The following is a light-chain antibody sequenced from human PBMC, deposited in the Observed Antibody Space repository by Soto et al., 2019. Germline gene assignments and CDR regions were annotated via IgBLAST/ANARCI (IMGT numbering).Light chain of an antibody. V-gene: IGKV3-20*01. Sequence: EIVLTQSPGTLSLSPGERATLSCRASQSVSIDYLAWYQHSPGQAPRLLIYGASRRTTGIPDRFSGSGSGTDSTLTISRLEPQDFAMYYCHQYGSSQITFGGGNKVEIK. J-gene: IGKJ4*01. CDR2: GAS. CDR1: QSVSIDY. CDR3: HQYGSSQIT.